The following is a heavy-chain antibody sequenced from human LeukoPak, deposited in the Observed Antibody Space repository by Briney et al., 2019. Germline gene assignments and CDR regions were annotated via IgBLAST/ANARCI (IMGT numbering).Heavy chain of an antibody. CDR3: ARERRYRGRLGELSTTTPDY. V-gene: IGHV4-34*01. CDR1: GGSFSGYY. CDR2: INHSGST. J-gene: IGHJ4*02. Sequence: SETLSLTCAVYGGSFSGYYWSWIRQPPGKGLEWIGEINHSGSTNYNPSLKSRVTISVDTSKNQFSLKLSSVTAADTAVYYCARERRYRGRLGELSTTTPDYWGQGTLVTVSS. D-gene: IGHD3-16*02.